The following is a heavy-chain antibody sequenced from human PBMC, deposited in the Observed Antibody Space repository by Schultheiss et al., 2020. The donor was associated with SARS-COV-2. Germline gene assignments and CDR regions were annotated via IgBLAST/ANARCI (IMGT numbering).Heavy chain of an antibody. J-gene: IGHJ5*02. V-gene: IGHV3-30*04. D-gene: IGHD2-15*01. CDR3: TTDPAMVAATRVNWFDP. Sequence: GGSLILSCAASGFTFSSYAMHWVRQAPGKGLEWVAVISYDGSNKYYADSVKGRFTISRDNAKNSLYLQMNSLRAEDTAVYYCTTDPAMVAATRVNWFDPWGQGTLVTVSS. CDR2: ISYDGSNK. CDR1: GFTFSSYA.